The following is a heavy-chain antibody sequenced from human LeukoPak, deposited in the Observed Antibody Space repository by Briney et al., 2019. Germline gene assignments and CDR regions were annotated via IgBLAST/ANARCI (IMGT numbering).Heavy chain of an antibody. Sequence: ASVKVSCKASGYTFTSYAMHWVRQAPGQRLEWMEWINAGNGNTKYSQKFQGRVTITRDTSASTAYMELSSLRSEDTAVYYCARDGRDIVVVPAAMGYYYHGMDVWGQGTTVTVSS. CDR3: ARDGRDIVVVPAAMGYYYHGMDV. V-gene: IGHV1-3*01. CDR2: INAGNGNT. CDR1: GYTFTSYA. D-gene: IGHD2-2*01. J-gene: IGHJ6*02.